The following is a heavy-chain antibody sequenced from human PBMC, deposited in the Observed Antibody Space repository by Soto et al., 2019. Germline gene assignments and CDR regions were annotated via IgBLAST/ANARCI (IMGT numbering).Heavy chain of an antibody. J-gene: IGHJ5*02. Sequence: SETLSLTCTVSGGSISSGGYYWSWIRQHPGKGLEWIGYIYYSGSTYYNPSLKSRVTISVDTSKNQFSLKLSSVTAADTAVYYCARDRGCYGSGSYYNWFDPWGQGTLVTVSS. V-gene: IGHV4-31*03. CDR1: GGSISSGGYY. D-gene: IGHD3-10*01. CDR3: ARDRGCYGSGSYYNWFDP. CDR2: IYYSGST.